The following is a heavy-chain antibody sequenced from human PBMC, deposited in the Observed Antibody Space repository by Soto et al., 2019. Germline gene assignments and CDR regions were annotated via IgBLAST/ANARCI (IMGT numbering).Heavy chain of an antibody. Sequence: EVQVLESGGDLVQPGGSLRLSCVASGFTFSTYAMTWVRQAPGKGLEWVSGISESGGSTYYVDSVKGRFTISRDNSKNTLYLQMNSLRAEDTAVYYCAKDLEAYYDILTGYSSGFDPWGQGTLVTVSS. CDR3: AKDLEAYYDILTGYSSGFDP. J-gene: IGHJ5*02. D-gene: IGHD3-9*01. CDR1: GFTFSTYA. V-gene: IGHV3-23*01. CDR2: ISESGGST.